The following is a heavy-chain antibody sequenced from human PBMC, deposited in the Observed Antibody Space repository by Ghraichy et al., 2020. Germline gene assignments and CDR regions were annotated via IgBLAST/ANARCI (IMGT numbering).Heavy chain of an antibody. Sequence: SETLSLTCAVYGGSFSGYYWSWIRQPPGKGLEWIGEINHSGSTNYNPSLKSRVTISVDTSKNQFSLKLSSVTAADTAVYYCARGQTRDYWGQGTLVTVSS. CDR1: GGSFSGYY. CDR2: INHSGST. V-gene: IGHV4-34*01. CDR3: ARGQTRDY. J-gene: IGHJ4*02.